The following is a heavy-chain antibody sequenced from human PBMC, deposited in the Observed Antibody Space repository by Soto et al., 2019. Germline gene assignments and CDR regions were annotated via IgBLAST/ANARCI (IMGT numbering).Heavy chain of an antibody. D-gene: IGHD4-17*01. Sequence: EVQLVESGGGLVQPGGSLRLSCAASGFTFSSYSMNWVRQAPGKGLEWVSYISSSSSTIYYADSVKGRFTISRDNAKNSLYLQMNSLRAEDTAVYYCAREHDYGVHTPNWFDPWGQGTLVTVSS. V-gene: IGHV3-48*01. J-gene: IGHJ5*02. CDR1: GFTFSSYS. CDR2: ISSSSSTI. CDR3: AREHDYGVHTPNWFDP.